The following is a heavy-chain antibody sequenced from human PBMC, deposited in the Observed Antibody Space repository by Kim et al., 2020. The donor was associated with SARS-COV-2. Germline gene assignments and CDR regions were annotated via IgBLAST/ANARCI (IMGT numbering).Heavy chain of an antibody. CDR3: ETAPGPYCGVNCLDF. Sequence: GGSLRLSCAASGFTVRDHYIDWVRQAPGKGLEWVGRSRNKAHGYTTDYAASVKGRFTISRDDSENSLYLQMNSLKTEDTAVYYCETAPGPYCGVNCLDFWGQGTLVTVSS. V-gene: IGHV3-72*01. CDR1: GFTVRDHY. CDR2: SRNKAHGYTT. D-gene: IGHD2-21*02. J-gene: IGHJ4*02.